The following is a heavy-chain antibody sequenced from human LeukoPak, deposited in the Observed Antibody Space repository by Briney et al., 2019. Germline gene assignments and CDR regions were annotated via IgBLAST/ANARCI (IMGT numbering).Heavy chain of an antibody. Sequence: SETLSLTCNVSGGSISSYYWSWIRQPPGKGLEWIGYIYYSGSTDYNPSLKSRVTISVDTSKNQFSLKLSSVTAADTAVYYCAREDSSGYYEPFDYWGQGTLVTVSS. CDR1: GGSISSYY. D-gene: IGHD3-22*01. V-gene: IGHV4-59*01. CDR2: IYYSGST. CDR3: AREDSSGYYEPFDY. J-gene: IGHJ4*02.